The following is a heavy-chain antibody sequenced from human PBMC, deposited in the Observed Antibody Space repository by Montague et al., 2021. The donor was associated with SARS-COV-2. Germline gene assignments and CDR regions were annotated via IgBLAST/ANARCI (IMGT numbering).Heavy chain of an antibody. CDR3: ARDLPVRGVINFWYGMDV. Sequence: SLRLSCAASGFTFNTYSMNWVRQAPGKGLEWVSYISISGSTIYYADSVKGRFTISRDNAKKSLYLQLNSLRDEDTAVYYCARDLPVRGVINFWYGMDVWGQGTAVTASS. V-gene: IGHV3-48*02. CDR2: ISISGSTI. D-gene: IGHD3-10*01. CDR1: GFTFNTYS. J-gene: IGHJ6*02.